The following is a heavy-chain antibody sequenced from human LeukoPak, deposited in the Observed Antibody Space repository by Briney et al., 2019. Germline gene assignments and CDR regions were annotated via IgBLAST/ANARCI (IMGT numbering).Heavy chain of an antibody. D-gene: IGHD2-15*01. CDR3: ARLSSGGRLSRNNWFDP. Sequence: GESLRISCKGSEYSFTSYWISWVRQMPGKGLEWMGRIDPSDSYTNYSPSFQGHVTISADKSISTAYLQWSSLKASDTAMYYCARLSSGGRLSRNNWFDPWGQGTLVTVSS. CDR2: IDPSDSYT. J-gene: IGHJ5*02. CDR1: EYSFTSYW. V-gene: IGHV5-10-1*01.